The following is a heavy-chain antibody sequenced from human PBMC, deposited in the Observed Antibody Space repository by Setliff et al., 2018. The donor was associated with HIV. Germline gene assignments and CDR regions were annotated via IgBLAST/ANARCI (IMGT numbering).Heavy chain of an antibody. J-gene: IGHJ6*03. CDR2: LAVGSGDT. Sequence: GASVKVSCKVYGYTLSELPIHWVRQARGQRLEWIGWLAVGSGDTSYAQRFHERVTITRDMSTNTAYMELSSLRSEDTAIYYCGALYSSSSRGYYFHMDVWGKGTTVTVSS. CDR1: GYTLSELP. V-gene: IGHV1-58*02. D-gene: IGHD6-6*01. CDR3: GALYSSSSRGYYFHMDV.